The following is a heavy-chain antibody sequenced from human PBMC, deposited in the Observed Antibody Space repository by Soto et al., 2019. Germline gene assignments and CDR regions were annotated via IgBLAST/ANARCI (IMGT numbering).Heavy chain of an antibody. CDR2: TYYSGIS. Sequence: QVQLLESGPGLVKPSQTLSLICNVSGASISSGGYYWSWIRQRPGGGLEWLGFTYYSGISHYNPSPKSRATISVDTSKNQFSLKLISVTAADTAVYYCARTEGIQLWFDYWGQGALVTVS. J-gene: IGHJ4*02. V-gene: IGHV4-31*03. CDR1: GASISSGGYY. CDR3: ARTEGIQLWFDY. D-gene: IGHD5-18*01.